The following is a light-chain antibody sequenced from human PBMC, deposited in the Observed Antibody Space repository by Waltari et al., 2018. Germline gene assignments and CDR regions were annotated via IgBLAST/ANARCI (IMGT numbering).Light chain of an antibody. CDR2: TNA. V-gene: IGLV1-40*01. CDR1: SSKIGAGYD. CDR3: QSYDNSLSGVV. Sequence: QSVLTHPPSVSGAPGQRVTISCTGNSSKIGAGYDVHWYHQLPGSAPKLLIYTNANRPSGVPDRFSGSKSGTSASLAITGLQAEDEAHYYCQSYDNSLSGVVFGGGTKLTVL. J-gene: IGLJ2*01.